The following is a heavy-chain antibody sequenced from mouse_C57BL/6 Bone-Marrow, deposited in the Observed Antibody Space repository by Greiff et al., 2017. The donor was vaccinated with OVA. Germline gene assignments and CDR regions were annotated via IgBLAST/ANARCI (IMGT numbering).Heavy chain of an antibody. J-gene: IGHJ2*01. D-gene: IGHD1-1*01. CDR2: IDPSDSYT. CDR1: GYTFTSYW. Sequence: QVQLQQPGAELVKPGASVKLSCKASGYTFTSYWMQWVKQRPGQGLEWIGEIDPSDSYTNYNQKFKGKATLTVDTSSSTAYMQLSSLTSEDSAVYYCARKFITTVVAIDYWGQGTTLTVSS. V-gene: IGHV1-50*01. CDR3: ARKFITTVVAIDY.